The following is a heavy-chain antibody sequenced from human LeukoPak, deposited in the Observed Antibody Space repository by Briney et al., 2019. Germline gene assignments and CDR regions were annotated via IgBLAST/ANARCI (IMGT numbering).Heavy chain of an antibody. V-gene: IGHV4-39*07. CDR1: GGSISSSSYY. CDR3: AFGLYDFVY. Sequence: SETLSLTCTVSGGSISSSSYYWGWIRQPPGKGLEWIGSIYYSGSTYYNPSLKSRVTISVDTSKNQFSLKLSSVTAADTAVYYCAFGLYDFVYWGQGTLVTVLS. D-gene: IGHD5/OR15-5a*01. J-gene: IGHJ4*02. CDR2: IYYSGST.